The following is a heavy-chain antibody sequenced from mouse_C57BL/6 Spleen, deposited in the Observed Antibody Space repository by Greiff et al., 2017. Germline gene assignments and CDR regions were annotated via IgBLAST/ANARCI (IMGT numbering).Heavy chain of an antibody. J-gene: IGHJ1*03. CDR3: ARGSCGDSYMDFGG. CDR1: GYTFTSYW. D-gene: IGHD3-3*01. CDR2: IDPSDSYT. Sequence: QVQLQQPGAELVMPGASVKLSCKASGYTFTSYWMHWVKQRPGQGLEWIGEIDPSDSYTNYNQKFKGKATLTVDKSSSTAYMQLSSLTSEDSAVYYCARGSCGDSYMDFGGWGTGTTVT. V-gene: IGHV1-69*01.